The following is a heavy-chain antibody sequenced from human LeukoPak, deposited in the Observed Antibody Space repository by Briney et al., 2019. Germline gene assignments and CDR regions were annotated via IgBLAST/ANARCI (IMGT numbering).Heavy chain of an antibody. V-gene: IGHV3-7*01. CDR2: IKQDGSEE. CDR1: GFTFSSYW. CDR3: ARGYCSGGSCFFDY. Sequence: GGALRLSCAASGFTFSSYWMSWVRQAPGKGLEWVANIKQDGSEEYYVDSVKGRFTISRDNAKNSLYLQMNSLRAEDTAVYYCARGYCSGGSCFFDYWGQGTLVTVSS. D-gene: IGHD2-15*01. J-gene: IGHJ4*02.